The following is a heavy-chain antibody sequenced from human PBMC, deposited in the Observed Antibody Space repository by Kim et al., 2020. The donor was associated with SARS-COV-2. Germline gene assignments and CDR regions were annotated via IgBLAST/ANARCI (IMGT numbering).Heavy chain of an antibody. Sequence: SETLSLTCTVSGGSISSYYWSWIRQPPGKGLEWIGYIYYSGSTNYNPSLKSRVTISVDTSKNQFSLKLSSVTAADTAVYYCARDRKSYYYGSGSYWGNDGMDVWGQGTTVTVSS. CDR1: GGSISSYY. CDR2: IYYSGST. D-gene: IGHD3-10*01. V-gene: IGHV4-59*13. CDR3: ARDRKSYYYGSGSYWGNDGMDV. J-gene: IGHJ6*02.